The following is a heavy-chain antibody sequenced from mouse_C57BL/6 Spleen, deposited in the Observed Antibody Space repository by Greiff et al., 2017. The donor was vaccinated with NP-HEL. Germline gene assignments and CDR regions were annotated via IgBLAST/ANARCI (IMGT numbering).Heavy chain of an antibody. CDR1: GYTFTSYG. V-gene: IGHV1-81*01. CDR3: AREEGNY. J-gene: IGHJ2*01. CDR2: IYPRSGNT. Sequence: VQVVESGAELARPGASVKLSCKASGYTFTSYGISWVKQRTGQGLEWIGEIYPRSGNTYYNEKFKGKATLTADKSYSTAYMELRILTSEDSAVYVCAREEGNYWGQGTTLTVSS.